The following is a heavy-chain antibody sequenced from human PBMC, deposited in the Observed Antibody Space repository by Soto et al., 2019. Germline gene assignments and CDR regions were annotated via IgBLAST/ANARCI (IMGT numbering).Heavy chain of an antibody. Sequence: GESLKISCAASGFTFSSYWMHWVRQAPGKGLVWVSRINSDGSSTSYADSVKGRFTISRDNAKNTLYLQMNSLRAEDTVVYYCARDIVAYYGSGSYYAFDIWGQGTMVTVSS. CDR2: INSDGSST. CDR1: GFTFSSYW. D-gene: IGHD3-10*01. V-gene: IGHV3-74*01. J-gene: IGHJ3*02. CDR3: ARDIVAYYGSGSYYAFDI.